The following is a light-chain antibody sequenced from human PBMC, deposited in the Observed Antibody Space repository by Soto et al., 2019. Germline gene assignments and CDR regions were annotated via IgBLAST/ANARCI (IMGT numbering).Light chain of an antibody. V-gene: IGKV3-20*01. CDR3: QQYGSSGT. Sequence: EIVMTQSPATLSVSPGEGATLSCRAGQSVSSSYLAWYQQKPGQAPRLLIYGASNRATGIPDRFSGSGSGTDFTLTISRLEPEDFAVYYCQQYGSSGTFGQGTKVDIK. CDR2: GAS. J-gene: IGKJ1*01. CDR1: QSVSSSY.